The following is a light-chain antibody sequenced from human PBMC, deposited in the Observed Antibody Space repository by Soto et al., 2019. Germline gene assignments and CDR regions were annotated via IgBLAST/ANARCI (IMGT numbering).Light chain of an antibody. Sequence: IVMTQSPATLSVSPGERATLSCRASQSVNNHLAWYQQKKPGQAPRLLIYGASTRATGIPARFSGSGSGTEFTLNISSLQSEDFAVYYCQQYNNWPGTFGQGTKLEIK. CDR1: QSVNNH. V-gene: IGKV3-15*01. CDR3: QQYNNWPGT. J-gene: IGKJ2*01. CDR2: GAS.